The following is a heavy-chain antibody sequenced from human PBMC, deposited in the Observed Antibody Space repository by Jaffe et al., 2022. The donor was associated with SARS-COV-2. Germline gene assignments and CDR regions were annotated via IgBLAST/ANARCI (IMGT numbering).Heavy chain of an antibody. CDR3: AKREGVYCGGDCSTGPFDY. J-gene: IGHJ4*02. CDR2: ISYDGSNK. Sequence: QVQLVESGGGVVQPGRSLRLSCAASGFTFSSYGMHWVRQAPGKGLEWVAVISYDGSNKYYADSVKGRFTISRDNSKNTLYLQMNSLRPEDTAVYYCAKREGVYCGGDCSTGPFDYWGQGTLVTVSS. D-gene: IGHD2-21*02. CDR1: GFTFSSYG. V-gene: IGHV3-30*18.